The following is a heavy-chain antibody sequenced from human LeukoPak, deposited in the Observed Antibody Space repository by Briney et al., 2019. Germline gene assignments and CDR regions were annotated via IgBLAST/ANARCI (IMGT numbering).Heavy chain of an antibody. V-gene: IGHV3-74*01. CDR1: GFTFSSYW. Sequence: GGSLRLSCAASGFTFSSYWMHWVRQAPGKRQVWVSRINRDGSSTSYADSVKGRFTISRDNAKNMLYLQMNSLRAEDTAVYYCARGDIVVVPADVRYYFDYWGQGTLVTVSS. D-gene: IGHD2-2*01. J-gene: IGHJ4*02. CDR2: INRDGSST. CDR3: ARGDIVVVPADVRYYFDY.